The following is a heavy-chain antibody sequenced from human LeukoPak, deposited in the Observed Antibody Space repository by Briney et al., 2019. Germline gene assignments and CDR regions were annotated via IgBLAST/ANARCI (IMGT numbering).Heavy chain of an antibody. CDR2: ISSSGSTI. CDR3: ARTDYYGSGSYFDY. J-gene: IGHJ4*02. CDR1: GFTFSDYY. V-gene: IGHV3-11*01. Sequence: GGSLRLSCAASGFTFSDYYMSWIRQAPGKGLEWVSYISSSGSTIYYADSVKGRFTISRDNAKNSLYLQMNCLRAEDTAVYYCARTDYYGSGSYFDYWGQGTLVTVSS. D-gene: IGHD3-10*01.